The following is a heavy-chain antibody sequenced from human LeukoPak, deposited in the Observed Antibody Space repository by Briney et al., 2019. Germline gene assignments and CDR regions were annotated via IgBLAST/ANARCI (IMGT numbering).Heavy chain of an antibody. D-gene: IGHD1-26*01. V-gene: IGHV5-51*01. CDR3: ARGKNSVTYSPFDY. J-gene: IGHJ4*02. Sequence: GESLKISCKTSGYSFTSYWIGWVRQMPGKGLEWMGIIYPGDSNTRYSPSFQGQVTISADKSISTAYLQWSSLKASDTALYYCARGKNSVTYSPFDYWAQGTLVTVSS. CDR2: IYPGDSNT. CDR1: GYSFTSYW.